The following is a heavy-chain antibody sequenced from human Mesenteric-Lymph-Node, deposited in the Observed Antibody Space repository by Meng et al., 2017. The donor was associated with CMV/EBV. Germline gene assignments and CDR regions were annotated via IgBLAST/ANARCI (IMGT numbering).Heavy chain of an antibody. CDR3: VRGYSTNWNQPAYFDY. Sequence: GESLKISCAASGLTVSSNYMDWVRQAPGKGLEWVSVIYSGGNTYYADSVKGRFTISRDNAKDSLYLQLNSLRAEDTAVYYCVRGYSTNWNQPAYFDYWGQGALVTVSS. V-gene: IGHV3-53*03. CDR2: IYSGGNT. D-gene: IGHD1-1*01. CDR1: GLTVSSNY. J-gene: IGHJ4*02.